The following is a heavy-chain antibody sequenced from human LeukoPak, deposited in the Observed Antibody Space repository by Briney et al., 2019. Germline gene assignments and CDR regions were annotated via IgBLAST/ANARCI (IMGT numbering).Heavy chain of an antibody. CDR1: GFTFDDYA. CDR3: VKSTGRYSAGLYGDC. Sequence: GRSLRLSCAASGFTFDDYAMHWVRQAPGKGLEWVSVISWNSGSIGYADSVKGRFTISRDNTKNSLYLQMSSLKPEDTALYYCVKSTGRYSAGLYGDCWGQGTLVTVSS. CDR2: ISWNSGSI. V-gene: IGHV3-9*01. D-gene: IGHD2-21*01. J-gene: IGHJ4*02.